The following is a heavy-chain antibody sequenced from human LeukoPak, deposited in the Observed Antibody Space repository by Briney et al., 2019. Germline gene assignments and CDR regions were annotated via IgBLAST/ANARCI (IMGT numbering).Heavy chain of an antibody. V-gene: IGHV3-21*01. CDR1: GFTFSSYS. CDR2: ISSSSSYI. CDR3: ARGDDYGGTFDY. J-gene: IGHJ4*02. D-gene: IGHD4-23*01. Sequence: GGSLSLSCAASGFTFSSYSMNWVRQAPGKGLEWVSSISSSSSYIYYADSVKGRFTISRDNAKNSLYLQMNSLRAEDTAVYYCARGDDYGGTFDYWGQGTLVTVSS.